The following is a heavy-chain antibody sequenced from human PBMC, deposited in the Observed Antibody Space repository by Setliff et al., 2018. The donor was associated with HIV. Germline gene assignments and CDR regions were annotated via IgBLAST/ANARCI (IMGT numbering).Heavy chain of an antibody. CDR2: IYYSGST. CDR3: ARSPGVDTNMAFDY. D-gene: IGHD5-18*01. J-gene: IGHJ4*02. CDR1: GGSISSYY. Sequence: SETLSLTCTVSGGSISSYYWSWIRQPPGKGLEWIGYIYYSGSTNYNPSLKSRVTISVDTSKNHFSLKLSSVTAADTAVYYCARSPGVDTNMAFDYWGLGTLVTVSS. V-gene: IGHV4-59*01.